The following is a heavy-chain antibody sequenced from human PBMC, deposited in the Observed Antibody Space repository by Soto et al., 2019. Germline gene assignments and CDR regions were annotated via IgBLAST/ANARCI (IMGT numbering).Heavy chain of an antibody. D-gene: IGHD2-15*01. J-gene: IGHJ5*02. V-gene: IGHV4-34*01. Sequence: SSETLSLTCAVYGGSFSGYYWSWIRQPPGKGLEWIGEINHSGSTNYNPSLKSRVTISVDTSKNQFSLKLSSVTAADTAVYYCARVVVVAATQTWFDPWGQGTLVTVS. CDR1: GGSFSGYY. CDR2: INHSGST. CDR3: ARVVVVAATQTWFDP.